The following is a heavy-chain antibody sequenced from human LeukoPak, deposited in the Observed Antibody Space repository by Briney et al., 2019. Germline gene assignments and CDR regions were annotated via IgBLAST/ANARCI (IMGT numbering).Heavy chain of an antibody. CDR2: ISYDGSNK. D-gene: IGHD3-10*01. V-gene: IGHV3-30-3*01. CDR1: GFTFSSYA. J-gene: IGHJ4*02. CDR3: ARTEGIWFGELSYFDY. Sequence: PGGSLRLSCAASGFTFSSYAMHWVRQAPGKGLEWVAVISYDGSNKYYADSVKGRFTISRDNSKNTLYLQMNRLRAEDAAVYYCARTEGIWFGELSYFDYWGQGTLVTVSS.